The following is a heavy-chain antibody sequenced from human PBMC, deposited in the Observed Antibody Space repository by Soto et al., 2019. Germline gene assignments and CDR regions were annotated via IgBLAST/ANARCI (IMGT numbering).Heavy chain of an antibody. D-gene: IGHD4-17*01. CDR2: ISYDGSNK. Sequence: GGSLRLSCAASGFTFSSYGMHWVRQAPGKGLEWVAVISYDGSNKYYADSVKGRFTISRDNSKNTLYLQMNSLRAEDTAVYYCAKSLYGDYVPPDYWGQGTLVTVSS. J-gene: IGHJ4*02. CDR3: AKSLYGDYVPPDY. CDR1: GFTFSSYG. V-gene: IGHV3-30*18.